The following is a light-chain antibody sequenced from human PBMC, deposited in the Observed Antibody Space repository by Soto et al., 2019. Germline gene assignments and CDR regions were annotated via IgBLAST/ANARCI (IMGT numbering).Light chain of an antibody. CDR2: DAS. CDR1: QSVSSRS. Sequence: EIVLTQSPGTLSLSPGERATLSCRASQSVSSRSLAWYQQKPGQTPRLLIYDASSRATGIPDRFSGSGSRTDFTLTISRLEPEDFAVYYCQQYDNSPITFGQGTRLEIK. V-gene: IGKV3-20*01. J-gene: IGKJ5*01. CDR3: QQYDNSPIT.